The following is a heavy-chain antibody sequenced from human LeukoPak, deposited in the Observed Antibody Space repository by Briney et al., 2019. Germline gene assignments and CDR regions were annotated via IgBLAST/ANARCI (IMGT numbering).Heavy chain of an antibody. J-gene: IGHJ5*02. V-gene: IGHV4-61*02. CDR2: IYTSGTT. Sequence: SETLSLTCTVSGVSIRSGSYYWSWIRQPAGKGLEWIGRIYTSGTTNYNPSLKSRVTISVGTSKSQFSLKLSSVTAADTAVYYCARDKNYYANWFDPWGQGALATVSS. CDR3: ARDKNYYANWFDP. D-gene: IGHD3-10*01. CDR1: GVSIRSGSYY.